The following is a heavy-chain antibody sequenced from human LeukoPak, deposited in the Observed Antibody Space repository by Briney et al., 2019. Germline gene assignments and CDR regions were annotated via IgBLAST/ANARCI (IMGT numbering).Heavy chain of an antibody. D-gene: IGHD6-13*01. CDR2: ISGSGGST. Sequence: GGSLRLSCAASGFTFSSYAMSWVRQAPGKGLEWVSAISGSGGSTYYADSVKGRFTISRDNSKNTLYLQMNSLRAEDTAVYYCAKDRQRFAAAGTTFDYWGQGTLITVSS. V-gene: IGHV3-23*01. CDR1: GFTFSSYA. J-gene: IGHJ4*02. CDR3: AKDRQRFAAAGTTFDY.